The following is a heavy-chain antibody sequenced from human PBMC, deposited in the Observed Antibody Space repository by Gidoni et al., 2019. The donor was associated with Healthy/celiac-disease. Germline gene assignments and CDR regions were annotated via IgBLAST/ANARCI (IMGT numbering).Heavy chain of an antibody. CDR2: ISSSSSYI. D-gene: IGHD6-19*01. Sequence: EVQLVESGGGLVKPGGSLRLSCAASGFTSRSYSMNWVRQAPGKGLEWDSSISSSSSYIYYADSVKGRFTISRDNAKNSLYLQMNSLRAEDTAVYYCARDDEGYSSGWYSNYWGQGTLVTVSS. CDR1: GFTSRSYS. V-gene: IGHV3-21*01. J-gene: IGHJ4*02. CDR3: ARDDEGYSSGWYSNY.